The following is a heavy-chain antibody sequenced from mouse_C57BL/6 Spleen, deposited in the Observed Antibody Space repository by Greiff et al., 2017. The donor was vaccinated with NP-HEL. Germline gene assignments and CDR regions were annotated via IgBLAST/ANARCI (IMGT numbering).Heavy chain of an antibody. Sequence: EVKLQESGGGLVQPGGSLKLSCAASGIDFSRYWMSWVRRAPGKGLEWIGEINPDSSTINYAPSLKDKFIISRDNAKNTLYLQMSKVRSEDTALYDCARPYDGYLYYAMDYWGQGTSVTVSS. V-gene: IGHV4-1*01. D-gene: IGHD2-3*01. CDR2: INPDSSTI. CDR1: GIDFSRYW. J-gene: IGHJ4*01. CDR3: ARPYDGYLYYAMDY.